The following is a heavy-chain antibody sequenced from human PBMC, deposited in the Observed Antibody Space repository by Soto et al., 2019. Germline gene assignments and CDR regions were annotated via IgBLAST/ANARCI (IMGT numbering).Heavy chain of an antibody. J-gene: IGHJ6*02. V-gene: IGHV4-59*01. D-gene: IGHD3-16*01. CDR3: ARVGGKYYGMDV. Sequence: QVQLQESGPGLVKPSETLSLTCTVSGGSISSYYWSWIRQPPGKGLEWIGYIYYSGSTNYNPSLKSRVTISVDTSKNQFSRKLSSVTAADTAVYYCARVGGKYYGMDVWGQGTTVTVSS. CDR1: GGSISSYY. CDR2: IYYSGST.